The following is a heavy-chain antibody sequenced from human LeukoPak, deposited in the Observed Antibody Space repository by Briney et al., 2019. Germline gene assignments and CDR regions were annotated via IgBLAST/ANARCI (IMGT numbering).Heavy chain of an antibody. CDR1: GYTFTSYA. Sequence: GASVKVSCKASGYTFTSYAMNWVRQAPGQGLEWMGWINTNTGNPTYAQGFTGRFVFSLDTSVSTAYLQISSLKAEDTAVYYCARSPDFDWLLSRYYFDYWGQGTLVTVSS. CDR3: ARSPDFDWLLSRYYFDY. V-gene: IGHV7-4-1*02. D-gene: IGHD3-9*01. J-gene: IGHJ4*02. CDR2: INTNTGNP.